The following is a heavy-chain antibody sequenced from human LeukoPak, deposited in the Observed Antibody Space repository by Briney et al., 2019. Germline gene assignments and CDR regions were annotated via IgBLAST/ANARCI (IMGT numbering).Heavy chain of an antibody. D-gene: IGHD4-17*01. J-gene: IGHJ4*02. CDR3: ARRSRWFYGDYYFDY. Sequence: SETLSLTCTVAGGSISSYYWSWIRQPAGKGLEWIGRIYTSGSTNYNPSLKSRVTMSVDTSKNQFSLKLSSVTAADTAVYYCARRSRWFYGDYYFDYWGQGTLVTVSS. CDR2: IYTSGST. V-gene: IGHV4-4*07. CDR1: GGSISSYY.